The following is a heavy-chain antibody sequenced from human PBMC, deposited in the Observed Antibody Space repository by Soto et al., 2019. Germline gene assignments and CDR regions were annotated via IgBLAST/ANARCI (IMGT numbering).Heavy chain of an antibody. CDR2: ISAYNGNT. CDR3: ARESTMIVVIITGDAFDL. V-gene: IGHV1-18*01. J-gene: IGHJ3*01. Sequence: QVQLVQSGAEVKKPGASVKVSCKASGYTFTSYGISWVRQAPGQGLEWMGWISAYNGNTNYAQKFQGRVTMTTDTSTSTAYMELRSLRSDDTAVYYCARESTMIVVIITGDAFDLWGQGTMVTVSS. CDR1: GYTFTSYG. D-gene: IGHD3-22*01.